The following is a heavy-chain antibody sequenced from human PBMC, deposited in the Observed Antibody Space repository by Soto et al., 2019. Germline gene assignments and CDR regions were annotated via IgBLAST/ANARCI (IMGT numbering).Heavy chain of an antibody. D-gene: IGHD3-10*01. CDR3: ASGAGGYYYMGV. CDR2: LYIDGSRT. Sequence: AGSLRLSCASSGFTVSSYWMHWVRQVPRKGLVWVSRLYIDGSRTSYADSVKGRFTISRENAKNALYLQMNSLRAEDTVVYDCASGAGGYYYMGVWGKGTTVTVSS. CDR1: GFTVSSYW. J-gene: IGHJ6*03. V-gene: IGHV3-74*01.